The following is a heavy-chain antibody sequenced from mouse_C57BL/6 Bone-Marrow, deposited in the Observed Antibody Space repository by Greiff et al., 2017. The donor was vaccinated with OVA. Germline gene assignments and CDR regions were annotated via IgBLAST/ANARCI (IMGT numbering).Heavy chain of an antibody. D-gene: IGHD1-1*01. CDR2: IYPGGGYT. V-gene: IGHV1-63*01. Sequence: VMLVESGAELVRPGTSVKMSCKASGYTFTNYWIGWAKQRPGHGLEWIGDIYPGGGYTNYNEKFKGKATLTADKSSSTAYMQFSSLTSEDSAIYYCAREGITTDFDYWGQGTTLTVSS. J-gene: IGHJ2*01. CDR3: AREGITTDFDY. CDR1: GYTFTNYW.